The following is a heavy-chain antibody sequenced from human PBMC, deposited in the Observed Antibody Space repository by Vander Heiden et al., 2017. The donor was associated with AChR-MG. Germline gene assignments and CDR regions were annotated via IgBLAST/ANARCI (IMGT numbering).Heavy chain of an antibody. CDR1: GGTFSSYA. Sequence: QVQLVQSGAEVKKPGSSVQVSCKASGGTFSSYAISWVRQAPGQGLEWMGRIIPILGIANYAQKFQGRVTITADKSTSTAYMELSSLRSEDTAVYYCARDRNCSGGSCYSSPNWFDPWGQGTLVTVSS. D-gene: IGHD2-15*01. CDR2: IIPILGIA. V-gene: IGHV1-69*04. J-gene: IGHJ5*02. CDR3: ARDRNCSGGSCYSSPNWFDP.